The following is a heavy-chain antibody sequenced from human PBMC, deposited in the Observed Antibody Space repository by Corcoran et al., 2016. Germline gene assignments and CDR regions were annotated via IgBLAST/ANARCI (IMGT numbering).Heavy chain of an antibody. CDR3: ARPTSCSTTTCYFDY. CDR1: GYSFTSYW. CDR2: IYPGDSDT. J-gene: IGHJ4*02. V-gene: IGHV5-51*01. D-gene: IGHD2-2*01. Sequence: EVQLVPSGAEVKKPGESLKISCKGSGYSFTSYWIGWVRQMPGKGLEWMGIIYPGDSDTRYSPSFQGQVTISADKSISTAYLQWSSLKASDTAMYYCARPTSCSTTTCYFDYWGQGTLVTVSS.